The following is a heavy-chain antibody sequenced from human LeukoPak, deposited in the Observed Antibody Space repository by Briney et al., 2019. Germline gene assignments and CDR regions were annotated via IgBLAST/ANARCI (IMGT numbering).Heavy chain of an antibody. D-gene: IGHD3-10*02. J-gene: IGHJ3*02. CDR3: AVFPRGAFDI. V-gene: IGHV4-59*01. CDR2: IYYSGST. CDR1: GGSISSYY. Sequence: RASETLSLTCTVSGGSISSYYWSWIRQPPGKGLEWIGYIYYSGSTNYNPSLKSRVTISVDTSKNQFSLKLSSVTAADTAVYYCAVFPRGAFDIWGQGTMVTVSS.